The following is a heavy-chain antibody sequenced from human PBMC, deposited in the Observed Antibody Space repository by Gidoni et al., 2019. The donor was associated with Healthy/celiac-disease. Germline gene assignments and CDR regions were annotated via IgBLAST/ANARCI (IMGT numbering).Heavy chain of an antibody. CDR1: GFTFSSYS. J-gene: IGHJ4*02. CDR2: ISSSSSYI. V-gene: IGHV3-21*01. Sequence: EVQLVESGGGLVKPGGSLRLSCAASGFTFSSYSMNWVRQAPGKGLEWVSSISSSSSYIYYADSVKGRFTISRDNAKNSLYLQMNSLRAEDTAVYYCARARGYSSGWVGYWGQGTLVTVSS. D-gene: IGHD6-19*01. CDR3: ARARGYSSGWVGY.